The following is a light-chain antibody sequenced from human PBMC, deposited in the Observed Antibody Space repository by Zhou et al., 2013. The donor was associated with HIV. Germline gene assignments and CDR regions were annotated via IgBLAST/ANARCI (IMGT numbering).Light chain of an antibody. CDR3: HQYDNWGS. J-gene: IGKJ4*01. CDR2: GAS. CDR1: QSVYTN. V-gene: IGKV3-15*01. Sequence: EVVMTQSPATLSVSPGERATLSCRASQSVYTNLAWYQQKPGQAPRLLIYGASTRATGIPARFSGSGSGTEFTLTISSLQSEDFAVYYCHQYDNWGSFGGGDQGGDQT.